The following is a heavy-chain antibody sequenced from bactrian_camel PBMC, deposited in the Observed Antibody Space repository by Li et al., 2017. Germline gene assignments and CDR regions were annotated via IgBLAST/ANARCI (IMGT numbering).Heavy chain of an antibody. CDR2: IDDDSST. Sequence: HVQLVESGGGSVQAGGSLRLSCEASGFDSSGFVFSTWCMGWFRRAPGKKREGIAVIDDDSSTEFADSVEGRFTISHDNAKNTLYLQMNSLKPEDTAIYYCAAAKGLPDLLRGGYLSARSYNYWGRGTQVTVS. CDR3: AAAKGLPDLLRGGYLSARSYNY. CDR1: GFDSSGFVFSTWC. V-gene: IGHV3S53*01. D-gene: IGHD3*01. J-gene: IGHJ4*01.